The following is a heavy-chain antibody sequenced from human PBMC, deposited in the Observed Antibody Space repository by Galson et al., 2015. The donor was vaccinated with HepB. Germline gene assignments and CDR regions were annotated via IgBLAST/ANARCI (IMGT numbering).Heavy chain of an antibody. CDR1: GYTFTGYY. CDR2: INPNSGGT. D-gene: IGHD4-17*01. J-gene: IGHJ4*02. Sequence: SVKVSCKASGYTFTGYYMHWVRQAPGQGLEWMGRINPNSGGTNYAQKFQGRVTMTRDTSISTAYMELSRLRSDDTAVYYCARDKDYGALRGEFGYWGQGTLVTVSS. CDR3: ARDKDYGALRGEFGY. V-gene: IGHV1-2*06.